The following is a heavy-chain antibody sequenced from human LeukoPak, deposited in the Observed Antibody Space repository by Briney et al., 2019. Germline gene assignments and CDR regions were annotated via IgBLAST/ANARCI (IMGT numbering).Heavy chain of an antibody. V-gene: IGHV3-74*01. Sequence: GGSLRLSCAASGFTFSSYWMHWVRQAPGKGLVWVSRINSDGSSTSYADSVKGRFTISRDNAKNTLYLQMNSLRAEDTAVYYCAKGPGPGYFYYYMDVWGKGTTVTVSS. CDR2: INSDGSST. CDR3: AKGPGPGYFYYYMDV. J-gene: IGHJ6*03. CDR1: GFTFSSYW.